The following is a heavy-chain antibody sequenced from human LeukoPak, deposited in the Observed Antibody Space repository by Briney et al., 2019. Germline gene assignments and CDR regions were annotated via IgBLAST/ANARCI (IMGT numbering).Heavy chain of an antibody. D-gene: IGHD5-12*01. J-gene: IGHJ4*02. CDR3: ARLGPPMGGYVEGLNDY. V-gene: IGHV1-69*05. Sequence: SVKVPCKASSGTFSSYAISWVRQAPAQGLEWMGGSIPVFGTANYAQKFQGRVTISTDESRSTAYMELSSLRSEDTAVYYCARLGPPMGGYVEGLNDYWGQGTLVTVSS. CDR1: SGTFSSYA. CDR2: SIPVFGTA.